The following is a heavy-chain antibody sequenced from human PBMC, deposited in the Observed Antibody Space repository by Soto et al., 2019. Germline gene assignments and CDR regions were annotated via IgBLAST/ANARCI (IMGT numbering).Heavy chain of an antibody. D-gene: IGHD2-2*01. Sequence: PSETLSLTCTVSGGSISSYYWSWIRQPPGKGLEWIGYIYYSGSTNYNPSLKSRVTISVDTSKNQFSLKLSSVTAADTAVYYCARTYCSSTSCYYDAFDIWGQGTMVTV. V-gene: IGHV4-59*01. CDR1: GGSISSYY. CDR3: ARTYCSSTSCYYDAFDI. J-gene: IGHJ3*02. CDR2: IYYSGST.